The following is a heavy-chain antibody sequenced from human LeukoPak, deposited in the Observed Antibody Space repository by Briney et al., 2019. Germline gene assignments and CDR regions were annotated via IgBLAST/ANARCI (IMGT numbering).Heavy chain of an antibody. J-gene: IGHJ4*02. Sequence: GGSLRLSCAASGFTFSSYGMHWVRQAPGKGLEWVTFIRDDGSNKYYADSVKGRFIISRDNSKNTLYVQMNSLRAEDTAVYYYAKDASGYEFDYWGQGTLVTVSS. CDR2: IRDDGSNK. CDR1: GFTFSSYG. V-gene: IGHV3-30*02. D-gene: IGHD5-12*01. CDR3: AKDASGYEFDY.